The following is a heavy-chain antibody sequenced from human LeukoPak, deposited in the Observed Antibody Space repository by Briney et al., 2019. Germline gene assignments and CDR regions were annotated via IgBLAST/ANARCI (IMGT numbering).Heavy chain of an antibody. CDR1: GYTLTELS. CDR2: FDPEDGET. Sequence: ASVKVSRKVSGYTLTELSMHWVRQAPGKGLEWMGGFDPEDGETIYAQKFQGRVTKTEDTSTDTAYMELSSLRSEDTAVYYCAAALGIFGVSGYFDLWGRGTLVTVSS. D-gene: IGHD3-3*01. V-gene: IGHV1-24*01. CDR3: AAALGIFGVSGYFDL. J-gene: IGHJ2*01.